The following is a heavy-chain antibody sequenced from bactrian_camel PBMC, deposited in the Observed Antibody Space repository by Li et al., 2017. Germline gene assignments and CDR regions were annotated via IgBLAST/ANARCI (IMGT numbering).Heavy chain of an antibody. CDR2: ITGDGIT. D-gene: IGHD4*01. V-gene: IGHV3S56*01. CDR3: AADGASSCYYSDFGLFAGAYNS. J-gene: IGHJ6*01. Sequence: HVQLVESGGGSVQAGGSLRLSCTASGFTFDDVGMGWYRQGPGNECELVATITGDGITYYEDSVKGRFSITLNNDKNTGHLQMNSLIPEDTAVYYCAADGASSCYYSDFGLFAGAYNSWGQGTQVTV. CDR1: GFTFDDVG.